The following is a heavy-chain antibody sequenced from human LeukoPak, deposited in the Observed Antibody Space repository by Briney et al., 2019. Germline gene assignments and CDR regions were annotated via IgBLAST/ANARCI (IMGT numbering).Heavy chain of an antibody. CDR3: AKDYSGSYLDTIDY. CDR2: ISGSGRST. CDR1: GFTFSSYA. D-gene: IGHD1-26*01. J-gene: IGHJ4*02. V-gene: IGHV3-23*01. Sequence: GGSLRLSCAASGFTFSSYAMTWVRQAPGKGLEWVSAISGSGRSTYYADSVKGRFTISRDNSKNTLYLQMNSLRAEDTAAYYCAKDYSGSYLDTIDYWGQGTLVTVSS.